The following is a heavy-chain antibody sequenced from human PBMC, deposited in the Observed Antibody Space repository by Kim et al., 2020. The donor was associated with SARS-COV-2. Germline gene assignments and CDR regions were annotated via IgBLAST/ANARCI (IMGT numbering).Heavy chain of an antibody. CDR1: GGTFSSYA. CDR3: ARTITYYYDSSGYYNNWFDP. V-gene: IGHV1-69*13. CDR2: IIPIFGTA. Sequence: SVKVSCKASGGTFSSYAISWVRQAPGQGLEWMGGIIPIFGTANYAQKFQGRVTITADESTSTAYMELSSLRSEDTAVYYCARTITYYYDSSGYYNNWFDPWGQGTLVTVSS. J-gene: IGHJ5*02. D-gene: IGHD3-22*01.